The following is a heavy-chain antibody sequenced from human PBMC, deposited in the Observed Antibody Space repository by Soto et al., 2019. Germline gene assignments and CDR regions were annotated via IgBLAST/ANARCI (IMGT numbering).Heavy chain of an antibody. V-gene: IGHV1-2*02. CDR1: GYTFTGYY. CDR2: INPNNGGT. CDR3: ARDHPTVGSTTRDY. D-gene: IGHD2-2*03. J-gene: IGHJ4*02. Sequence: ASLKVSCKATGYTFTGYYIHWVRHTPGQGLEWMGWINPNNGGTNYVQKFQGRDTMTRETSVSSAYMERRTRTSDNPAVYYCARDHPTVGSTTRDYWGQGSLVTVSA.